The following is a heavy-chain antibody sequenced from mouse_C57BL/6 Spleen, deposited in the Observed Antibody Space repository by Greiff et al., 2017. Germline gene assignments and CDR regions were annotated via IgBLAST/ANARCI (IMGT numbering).Heavy chain of an antibody. V-gene: IGHV1-69*01. CDR2: IDPSDSYT. CDR1: GYTFTSYW. CDR3: ARWGTWYGSIYRYAMDY. D-gene: IGHD1-1*01. Sequence: QVQLQQPGAELVMPGASVKLSCKASGYTFTSYWMHWVKQRPGQGLEWIGEIDPSDSYTNYNQKFKGKSTLTVDKSSSTAYMQLSSLTSEDSAVYYCARWGTWYGSIYRYAMDYWGQGTSVTVSS. J-gene: IGHJ4*01.